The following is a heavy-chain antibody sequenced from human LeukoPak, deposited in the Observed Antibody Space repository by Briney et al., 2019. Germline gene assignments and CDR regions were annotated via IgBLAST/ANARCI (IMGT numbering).Heavy chain of an antibody. Sequence: SETLSLTCTVSGGXLNAYYCTWIRQPPEKGLEWIGHIHYTGSTTYSPSLNSRVTISLDTSKNQFSLRLGSVTAADTAVYYCARWAYCGGDCYFLDYWGQGTLVIVSS. CDR3: ARWAYCGGDCYFLDY. D-gene: IGHD2-21*02. CDR1: GGXLNAYY. V-gene: IGHV4-59*01. J-gene: IGHJ4*02. CDR2: IHYTGST.